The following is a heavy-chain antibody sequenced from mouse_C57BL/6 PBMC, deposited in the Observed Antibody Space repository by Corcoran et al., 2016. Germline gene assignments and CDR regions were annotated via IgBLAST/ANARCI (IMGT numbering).Heavy chain of an antibody. CDR2: INTYSGVP. V-gene: IGHV9-3*01. D-gene: IGHD3-2*02. Sequence: QIQLVQSGPELKKPGETVKISCKASGYTFTTYGMSWVKQAPGKGLKWMGWINTYSGVPTYADDFKGRFAFSLETSASTAYLQINNLKNEDTATYFCAREGVRQLRPYYFDYWGQGTTLTVSS. CDR1: GYTFTTYG. CDR3: AREGVRQLRPYYFDY. J-gene: IGHJ2*01.